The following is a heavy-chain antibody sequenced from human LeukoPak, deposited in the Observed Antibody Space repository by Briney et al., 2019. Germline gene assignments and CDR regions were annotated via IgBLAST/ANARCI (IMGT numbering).Heavy chain of an antibody. V-gene: IGHV4-4*07. Sequence: SETLSLTCTVSGGSVNSYYLSWIRQPAGKTLEWIGRIYDGGSTNYNPSLKSRVTMSVDTSKNQFSLKLSSVTAADTAVYYCARGSVGVWGKGTTVTISS. CDR2: IYDGGST. CDR1: GGSVNSYY. CDR3: ARGSVGV. J-gene: IGHJ6*04.